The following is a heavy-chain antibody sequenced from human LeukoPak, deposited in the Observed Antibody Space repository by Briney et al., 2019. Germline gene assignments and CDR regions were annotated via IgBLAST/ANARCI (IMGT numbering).Heavy chain of an antibody. CDR1: GGSISSGDYY. J-gene: IGHJ4*02. V-gene: IGHV4-30-4*08. Sequence: PSQTLSLTCTVSGGSISSGDYYWSWIRQPPGKGLEWIGYIYYSGSTYYNPSLKSRVTISVDTSKNQFSLKLSSVTAADTAVYYCARDPRDSSGYEAGGYWGQGTLVTVSS. CDR3: ARDPRDSSGYEAGGY. CDR2: IYYSGST. D-gene: IGHD3-22*01.